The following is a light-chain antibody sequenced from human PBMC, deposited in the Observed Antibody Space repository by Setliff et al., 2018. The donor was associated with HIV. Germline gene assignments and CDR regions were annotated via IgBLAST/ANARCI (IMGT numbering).Light chain of an antibody. CDR3: CSYAGSYTSLYV. J-gene: IGLJ1*01. V-gene: IGLV2-11*01. CDR1: SSDVGGYNY. Sequence: QSVLTQPRSVSGSPGQSVTIPCTGTSSDVGGYNYVSRYQHLPGKAPKLMIYDVTTRPSGVPDRFSGSKSANTASLTISGLQSNDEADYYCCSYAGSYTSLYVFGTGTKVTVL. CDR2: DVT.